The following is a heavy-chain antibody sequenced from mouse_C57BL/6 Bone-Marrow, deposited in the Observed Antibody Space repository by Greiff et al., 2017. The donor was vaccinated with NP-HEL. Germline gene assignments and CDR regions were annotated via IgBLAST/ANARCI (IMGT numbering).Heavy chain of an antibody. CDR3: ARVYDGYYGFAY. J-gene: IGHJ3*01. CDR1: GFTFSSYA. V-gene: IGHV5-4*03. CDR2: ISDGGSYT. Sequence: DVKLVESGGGLVKPGGSLKLSCAASGFTFSSYAMSWVRQTPEKRLEWVATISDGGSYTYYPDNVKGRFTISRDNAKNNLYLQMSHLKSEDTAMYYCARVYDGYYGFAYWGQGTLVTVSA. D-gene: IGHD2-3*01.